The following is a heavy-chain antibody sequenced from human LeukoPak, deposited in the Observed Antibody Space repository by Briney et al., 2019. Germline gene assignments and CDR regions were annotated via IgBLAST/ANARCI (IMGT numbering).Heavy chain of an antibody. CDR3: ARVRRDYVWGSYRYTSPRFDY. D-gene: IGHD3-16*02. J-gene: IGHJ4*02. Sequence: GGSLRLSCAASGFTFSSYWMSWVRQAPGKGLEWVANIKQDGSEKYYVDSVKGRFTISRDNAKNSLYLQMNSLRAEDTAVYYCARVRRDYVWGSYRYTSPRFDYWGQGTLVTVSS. CDR1: GFTFSSYW. V-gene: IGHV3-7*01. CDR2: IKQDGSEK.